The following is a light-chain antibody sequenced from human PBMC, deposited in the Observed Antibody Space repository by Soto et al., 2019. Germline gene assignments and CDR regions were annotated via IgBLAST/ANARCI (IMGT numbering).Light chain of an antibody. CDR3: KQYNSYSRT. V-gene: IGKV1-5*03. CDR1: QSISSW. J-gene: IGKJ1*01. CDR2: KAS. Sequence: DIQMPPSPSTLSASVGARVTITCRASQSISSWLAWYQQNPGKAPKLLIYKASSLESGVPSRFSGSGSGTEFTLTISSLQPDEFATYYCKQYNSYSRTFGNGNKVDIK.